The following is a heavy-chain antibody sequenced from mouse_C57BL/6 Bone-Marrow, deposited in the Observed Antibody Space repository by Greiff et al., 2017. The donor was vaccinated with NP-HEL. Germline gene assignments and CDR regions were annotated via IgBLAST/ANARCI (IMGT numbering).Heavy chain of an antibody. Sequence: QVQLQQPGAELVKPGASVKLSCKASGYTFTSYWMHWVKQRPGQGLEWIGMIHPNSGRTNYNEKFKSKATLTVDKSYSPAYMQLSSLTSEDSAVYYCARGLLWLRRRDYYAMDYWGQGTSVTVSS. CDR1: GYTFTSYW. V-gene: IGHV1-64*01. CDR3: ARGLLWLRRRDYYAMDY. J-gene: IGHJ4*01. D-gene: IGHD2-2*01. CDR2: IHPNSGRT.